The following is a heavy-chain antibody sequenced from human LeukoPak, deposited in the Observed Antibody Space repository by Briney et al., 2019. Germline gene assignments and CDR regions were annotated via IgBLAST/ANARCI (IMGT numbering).Heavy chain of an antibody. CDR2: INHSGST. Sequence: SETLSLTCAVYGGSFSGYYWSWIRQPPGKGLEWIGEINHSGSTNYNPSLKSRVTTSVDTSKNQFSLKLSSVTAADTAVYYCARGKRIAVAGAYYYGMDVWGQGTTVTVSS. V-gene: IGHV4-34*01. CDR1: GGSFSGYY. CDR3: ARGKRIAVAGAYYYGMDV. J-gene: IGHJ6*02. D-gene: IGHD6-19*01.